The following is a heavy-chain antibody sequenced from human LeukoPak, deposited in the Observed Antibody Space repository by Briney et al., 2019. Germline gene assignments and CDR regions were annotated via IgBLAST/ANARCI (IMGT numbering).Heavy chain of an antibody. CDR2: INHSGST. CDR3: AIRRYYDILTGYRKIPTSGFDP. J-gene: IGHJ5*02. V-gene: IGHV4-34*01. CDR1: GGSFSYYY. D-gene: IGHD3-9*01. Sequence: SETLSLTCAVYGGSFSYYYRSWIRQPPGKTLEWIGEINHSGSTNYNPSLKSRVTISVDTSKNQFSLKLSSVTAADTAVYYCAIRRYYDILTGYRKIPTSGFDPWGQGTLVTVSS.